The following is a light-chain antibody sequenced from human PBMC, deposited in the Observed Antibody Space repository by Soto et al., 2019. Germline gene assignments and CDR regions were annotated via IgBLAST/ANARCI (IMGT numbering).Light chain of an antibody. Sequence: QSVLTQPPSVSAAPGQKVSISCSGSSSNVGKNFVSWYQHVPGKAPKLLIYDNQKRPSGIPDRFSASKSGTLATLDITGLQTGDEAEYYCGTWDSSLTIGVIFGGGPKLTVL. CDR3: GTWDSSLTIGVI. CDR2: DNQ. CDR1: SSNVGKNF. V-gene: IGLV1-51*01. J-gene: IGLJ2*01.